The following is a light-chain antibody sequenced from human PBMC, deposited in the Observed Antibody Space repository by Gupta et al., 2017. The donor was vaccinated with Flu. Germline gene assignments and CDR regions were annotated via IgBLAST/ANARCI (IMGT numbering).Light chain of an antibody. CDR1: SSDVGAYNY. V-gene: IGLV2-11*01. CDR3: CSYAGYFTFWV. Sequence: QSALTQPRSVSGSPGQSVTISCTGTSSDVGAYNYVSWYQQHPGKAPKLMIYDVAKRPSGVPHCFSGSKSGNTASLTRSGLQAEDEAHYYCCSYAGYFTFWVFGGGTALTVL. J-gene: IGLJ3*02. CDR2: DVA.